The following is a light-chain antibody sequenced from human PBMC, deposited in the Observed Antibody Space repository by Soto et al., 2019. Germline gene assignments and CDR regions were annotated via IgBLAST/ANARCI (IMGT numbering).Light chain of an antibody. CDR2: DVS. Sequence: QSALTQPASVSGSPGQSITISCTGTSSDVGGYNYVSWYQQHPGKAPKLMIYDVSNRPSGVSNRFSGSKYGNTASLTISGLQAADEADYYCSSYTSSSTVVFGGGTKLTVL. V-gene: IGLV2-14*01. J-gene: IGLJ2*01. CDR3: SSYTSSSTVV. CDR1: SSDVGGYNY.